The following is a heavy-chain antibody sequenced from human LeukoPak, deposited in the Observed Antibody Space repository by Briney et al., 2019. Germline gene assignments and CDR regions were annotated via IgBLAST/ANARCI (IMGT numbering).Heavy chain of an antibody. V-gene: IGHV3-53*01. J-gene: IGHJ4*02. CDR1: GFTFSSYS. CDR3: ARGPRIGANFDY. CDR2: IYSGGST. Sequence: GGSLRLSCAASGFTFSSYSMNWVRQAPGKGLEWVSVIYSGGSTYYADSVKGRFTISRDNSKNTLYLQMNSLRAEDTAVYYCARGPRIGANFDYWGQGTLVTVSS. D-gene: IGHD3-16*01.